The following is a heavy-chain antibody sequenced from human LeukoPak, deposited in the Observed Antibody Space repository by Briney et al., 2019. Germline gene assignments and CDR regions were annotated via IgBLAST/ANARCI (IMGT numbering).Heavy chain of an antibody. CDR3: TNMLNYDILTGYESEDY. V-gene: IGHV3-49*04. Sequence: GGSLRLSCTASGFTFGDYAMSWVRPAPGKGLEWVGFIRSKAYGGTTEYAASVKGRFTISRDDSKSIAYLQMNSLKTEDTAVYYCTNMLNYDILTGYESEDYWGQGTLVTVSS. D-gene: IGHD3-9*01. CDR2: IRSKAYGGTT. CDR1: GFTFGDYA. J-gene: IGHJ4*02.